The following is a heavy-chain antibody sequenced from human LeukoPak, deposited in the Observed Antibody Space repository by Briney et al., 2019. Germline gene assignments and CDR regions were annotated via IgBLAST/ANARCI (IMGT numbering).Heavy chain of an antibody. Sequence: RSSETLSLTCTVSGGSISSGGYYWSWIRQHPGKGLEWIGYIYYSGSTYYNPSLKSRVTISVDTSKNQFSLKLSSVTAADTAVYYCARRIAAADAFDIWGQGTMVTVSS. V-gene: IGHV4-31*03. CDR2: IYYSGST. CDR3: ARRIAAADAFDI. D-gene: IGHD6-13*01. CDR1: GGSISSGGYY. J-gene: IGHJ3*02.